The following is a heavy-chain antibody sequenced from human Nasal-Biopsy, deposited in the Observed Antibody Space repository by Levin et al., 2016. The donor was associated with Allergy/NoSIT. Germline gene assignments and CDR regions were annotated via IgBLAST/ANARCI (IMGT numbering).Heavy chain of an antibody. CDR1: GFTFSYYT. CDR3: ASTLGYCSGGSCYSSVFSFDY. V-gene: IGHV3-21*01. D-gene: IGHD2-15*01. J-gene: IGHJ4*02. CDR2: ISGTSNYI. Sequence: GESLKISCAASGFTFSYYTMNWVRQAPGKGLEWVSSISGTSNYIYNADSLRGRFTISRDNVKNSLYLQMSSLRAEDTAMYYCASTLGYCSGGSCYSSVFSFDYWGQGILVTVSS.